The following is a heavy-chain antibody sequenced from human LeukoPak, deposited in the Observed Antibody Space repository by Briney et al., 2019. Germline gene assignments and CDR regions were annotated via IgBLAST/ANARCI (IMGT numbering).Heavy chain of an antibody. Sequence: PGGSLRLSCAASGFTFSSYAMSWVRQAPGKGLEWVSAISGSGGSTYYADSVKGRFTISRDNSKNTLYQQMNSLRAEDTAVYYCAKSNEAQQLVPGEWFDPWGQGTLVTVSS. V-gene: IGHV3-23*01. J-gene: IGHJ5*02. CDR2: ISGSGGST. CDR3: AKSNEAQQLVPGEWFDP. D-gene: IGHD6-13*01. CDR1: GFTFSSYA.